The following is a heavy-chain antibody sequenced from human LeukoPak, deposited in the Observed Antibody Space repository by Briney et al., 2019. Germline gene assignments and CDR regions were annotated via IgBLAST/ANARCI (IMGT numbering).Heavy chain of an antibody. D-gene: IGHD2-15*01. Sequence: GETLRLSCAASGFTFSSYGMSWVRQAPGKGLEWVSTISGSGDSTYYADSVKGRFTISRDNAKNSLYLQMNSLRAEDTAVYYCARDGYCSGGSCYSGYFDYWGQGTLVTVSS. V-gene: IGHV3-23*01. CDR3: ARDGYCSGGSCYSGYFDY. CDR2: ISGSGDST. CDR1: GFTFSSYG. J-gene: IGHJ4*02.